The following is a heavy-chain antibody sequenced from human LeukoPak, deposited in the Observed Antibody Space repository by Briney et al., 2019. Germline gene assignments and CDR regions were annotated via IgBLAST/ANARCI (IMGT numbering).Heavy chain of an antibody. Sequence: PGGSLRLSCAASGFTFSSYWMSWVRQAPGKGLEWVANIKQDGSEKYYVDSVKGRFTISRDNAKNSLYLQMNSLRAEDTAVYYCARGLAAAGRGGVFDYWGQGTLVTVSS. CDR3: ARGLAAAGRGGVFDY. V-gene: IGHV3-7*01. J-gene: IGHJ4*02. CDR1: GFTFSSYW. D-gene: IGHD6-13*01. CDR2: IKQDGSEK.